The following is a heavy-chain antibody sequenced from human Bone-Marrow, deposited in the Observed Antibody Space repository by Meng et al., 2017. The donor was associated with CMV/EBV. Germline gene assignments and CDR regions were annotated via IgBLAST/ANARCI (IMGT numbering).Heavy chain of an antibody. CDR1: GFNFSNYW. D-gene: IGHD3-3*01. Sequence: GESLKISCVASGFNFSNYWMTWVRQAPGKGLEWVANIGEDGSEKFYVDSVKGRFTISRDNAKASLSLQMRTLRAEDTAVYYCATGVRLDYWGQGDLV. CDR3: ATGVRLDY. CDR2: IGEDGSEK. J-gene: IGHJ4*02. V-gene: IGHV3-7*01.